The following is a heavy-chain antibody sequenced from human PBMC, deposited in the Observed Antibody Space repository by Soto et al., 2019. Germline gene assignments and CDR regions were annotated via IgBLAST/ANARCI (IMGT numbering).Heavy chain of an antibody. CDR1: GGSFSGYY. CDR2: INHSGST. J-gene: IGHJ4*02. Sequence: SETLSLTCAVYGGSFSGYYWSWIRQPPGKGLEWIGEINHSGSTNYNPSLKSRVTISVDTSKNQFSLKLSSVTAADTAVYYRARRGSIVVVVDPRAARFDYWGQGTLVTVSS. CDR3: ARRGSIVVVVDPRAARFDY. V-gene: IGHV4-34*01. D-gene: IGHD2-15*01.